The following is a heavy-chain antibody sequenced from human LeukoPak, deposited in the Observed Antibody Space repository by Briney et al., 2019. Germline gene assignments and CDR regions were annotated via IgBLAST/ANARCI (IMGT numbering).Heavy chain of an antibody. CDR1: GGSFSVYY. J-gene: IGHJ4*02. CDR2: INHSGST. V-gene: IGHV4-34*01. Sequence: SETLSLTCAVYGGSFSVYYWSWIRQPPGKGLEWIGEINHSGSTNYNPSLKSRVTISVDTSKNQFSLKLSSVTAADTAVYYCARGHSSSWFDYWGQGTLVTVSS. D-gene: IGHD6-6*01. CDR3: ARGHSSSWFDY.